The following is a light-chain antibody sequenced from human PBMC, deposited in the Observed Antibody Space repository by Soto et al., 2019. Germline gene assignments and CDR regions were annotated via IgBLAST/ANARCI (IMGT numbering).Light chain of an antibody. CDR2: GNN. J-gene: IGLJ1*01. V-gene: IGLV1-44*01. Sequence: QSVLTQAPSVSGTPGQRVTITCSGSSSNIGRNSVNWYQHLPGTAPKLLTPGNNHRPSGVPDRFSGSKSGTSASLAISGLQPEDEADYCCAAWDDSLNEYGCGDGTKVTV. CDR1: SSNIGRNS. CDR3: AAWDDSLNEYG.